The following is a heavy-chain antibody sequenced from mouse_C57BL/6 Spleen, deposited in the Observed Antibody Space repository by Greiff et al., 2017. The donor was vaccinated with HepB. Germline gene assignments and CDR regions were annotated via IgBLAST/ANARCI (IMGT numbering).Heavy chain of an antibody. Sequence: EVMLVESGGGLVQPGGSLKLSCAASGFTFSDYGMAWVRQAPRKGPEWVAFISNLAYSIYYADTVTGRFTISRENAKNTLYLEMSILRSEDTAMYYCARQAPFYDGYSGYFDVWGTGTTVTVSS. D-gene: IGHD2-3*01. CDR3: ARQAPFYDGYSGYFDV. V-gene: IGHV5-15*01. CDR1: GFTFSDYG. J-gene: IGHJ1*03. CDR2: ISNLAYSI.